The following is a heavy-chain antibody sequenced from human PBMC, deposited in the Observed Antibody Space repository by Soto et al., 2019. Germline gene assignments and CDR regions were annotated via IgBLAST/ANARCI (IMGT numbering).Heavy chain of an antibody. D-gene: IGHD4-17*01. J-gene: IGHJ4*02. CDR3: ARRYGDYFAF. CDR1: GGSISSYY. V-gene: IGHV4-59*08. CDR2: IYYSGGT. Sequence: QVQLQESGPGLVKPSETLSLTCTVSGGSISSYYWSWIRQPQGTGLECIGYIYYSGGTNYNPSLKSRVTISVATSKNPFSLKLSSVTAADTAVYYCARRYGDYFAFWGQGTLVTVSS.